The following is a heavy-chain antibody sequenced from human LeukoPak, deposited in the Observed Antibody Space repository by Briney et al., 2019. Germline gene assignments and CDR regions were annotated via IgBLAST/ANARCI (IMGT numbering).Heavy chain of an antibody. Sequence: SETLSLTCTVSGGSISSYYWSWIRQPPGKGLEWIGYIYYSGSTNYNPSLKSRVTISVDTSKNQFSLKLSSVTAADTAVYYCARSNSGSYYHFDYWGQGTLVTVSS. CDR2: IYYSGST. D-gene: IGHD1-26*01. J-gene: IGHJ4*02. CDR3: ARSNSGSYYHFDY. CDR1: GGSISSYY. V-gene: IGHV4-59*01.